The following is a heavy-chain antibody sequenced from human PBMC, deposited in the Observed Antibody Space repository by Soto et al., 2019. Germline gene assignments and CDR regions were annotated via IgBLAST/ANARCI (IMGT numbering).Heavy chain of an antibody. J-gene: IGHJ5*02. CDR2: INAGNGNT. CDR3: ARASGGSYWFDP. CDR1: GFTFTSYA. Sequence: ASVKVSCKASGFTFTSYAMHWVRQAPGQRLEWMGWINAGNGNTKYSQKLQGRVTMTTDTSTSTAYMELRSLRSDDTAVYYCARASGGSYWFDPWGQGTLVTVSS. V-gene: IGHV1-3*01. D-gene: IGHD1-26*01.